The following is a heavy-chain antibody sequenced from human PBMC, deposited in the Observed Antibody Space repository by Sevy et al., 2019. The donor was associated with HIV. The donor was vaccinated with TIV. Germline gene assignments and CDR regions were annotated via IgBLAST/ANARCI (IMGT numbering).Heavy chain of an antibody. D-gene: IGHD3-10*01. CDR1: GFTFSSFG. J-gene: IGHJ4*02. Sequence: GGSLRLSCAASGFTFSSFGMHWVRQVPGKGLEWVSFISYDGSDKRYVDSVKGRFTISRDSSKNTRYLQMNSLRGGDTAVYYCAKDGPPYYTSGSYMYYFDYWGQGALVTVSS. V-gene: IGHV3-30*18. CDR3: AKDGPPYYTSGSYMYYFDY. CDR2: ISYDGSDK.